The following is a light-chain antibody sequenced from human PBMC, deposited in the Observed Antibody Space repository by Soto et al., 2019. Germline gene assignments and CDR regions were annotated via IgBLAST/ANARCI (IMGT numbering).Light chain of an antibody. Sequence: QSALTQPASVSGSPGQSITFSCTGTSSDIGGYNYVSWYQQHPGKAPKLMIYDVSNRPSGVSDRFSGSKSGNTASLTISGLQAEDEADYYCTSYTSSTTNYVFGTGTKLTVL. CDR2: DVS. V-gene: IGLV2-14*01. J-gene: IGLJ1*01. CDR1: SSDIGGYNY. CDR3: TSYTSSTTNYV.